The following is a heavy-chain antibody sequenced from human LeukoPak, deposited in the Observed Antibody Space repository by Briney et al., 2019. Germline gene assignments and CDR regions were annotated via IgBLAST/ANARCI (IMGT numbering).Heavy chain of an antibody. D-gene: IGHD6-19*01. J-gene: IGHJ4*02. CDR1: GFIFSSYT. Sequence: GGSLRLSCAASGFIFSSYTMNWVRQAPGKGLEWVSCISSSSSSIYYADSVKGRFTISRDNAKNSLYLQMNSLRVEDTAVYYCATTLTRDSSGSYGALDYWGQGTLVTVSS. CDR2: ISSSSSSI. V-gene: IGHV3-21*01. CDR3: ATTLTRDSSGSYGALDY.